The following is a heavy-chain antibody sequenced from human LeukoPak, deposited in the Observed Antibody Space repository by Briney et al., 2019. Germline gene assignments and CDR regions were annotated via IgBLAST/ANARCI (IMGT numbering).Heavy chain of an antibody. J-gene: IGHJ4*02. D-gene: IGHD2-8*01. V-gene: IGHV3-48*01. CDR1: GFTFSSYS. Sequence: GGSLRLSCAASGFTFSSYSMNWARQAPGEGLEWVSYISSSSSTIYYADSVKGRLTISRDNSKNAVYLQMKRGRAEDTAVYYCAREDALDYWGQGMLVTVSS. CDR2: ISSSSSTI. CDR3: AREDALDY.